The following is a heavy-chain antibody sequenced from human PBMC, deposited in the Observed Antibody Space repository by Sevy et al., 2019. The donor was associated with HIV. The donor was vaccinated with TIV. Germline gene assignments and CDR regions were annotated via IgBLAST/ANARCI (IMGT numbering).Heavy chain of an antibody. Sequence: ASVKVSCKASGYTFTGYYMHWVRQAPGQGLEWMGRINPNSGGTNYAQKFQGRVTMTRDTSISTAYMELSRLRSDDTAVYYCATYLDNWGQGAFDIWGQGAMVTVSS. CDR1: GYTFTGYY. D-gene: IGHD7-27*01. V-gene: IGHV1-2*06. J-gene: IGHJ3*02. CDR2: INPNSGGT. CDR3: ATYLDNWGQGAFDI.